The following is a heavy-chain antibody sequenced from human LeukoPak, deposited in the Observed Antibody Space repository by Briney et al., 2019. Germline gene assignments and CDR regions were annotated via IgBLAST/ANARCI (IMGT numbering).Heavy chain of an antibody. D-gene: IGHD6-13*01. Sequence: PSETLSLTCTVSGGSISSSSYYWGWIRQPPGKGLEWIGSIYYSGSTYYNPSLKSRVTISVDTSKNQFSLKLSSVTAADTAVYYCARPGYNSRGFGYWGQGTLVTVSS. CDR1: GGSISSSSYY. V-gene: IGHV4-39*07. CDR2: IYYSGST. J-gene: IGHJ4*02. CDR3: ARPGYNSRGFGY.